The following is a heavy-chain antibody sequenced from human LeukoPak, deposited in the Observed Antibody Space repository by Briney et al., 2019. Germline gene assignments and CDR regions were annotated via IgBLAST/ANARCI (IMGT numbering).Heavy chain of an antibody. D-gene: IGHD6-19*01. CDR2: ISSSSSYI. CDR1: GFTFSSYS. Sequence: GGSLRLSCAASGFTFSSYSMNWVRQAPGKGLEWVSSISSSSSYIYYADSVKGRFTISRDNAKNSLYLQMNSLRAEDTAVYYCAREVGLAVAGTLGYWGQGTLATVSS. J-gene: IGHJ4*02. V-gene: IGHV3-21*01. CDR3: AREVGLAVAGTLGY.